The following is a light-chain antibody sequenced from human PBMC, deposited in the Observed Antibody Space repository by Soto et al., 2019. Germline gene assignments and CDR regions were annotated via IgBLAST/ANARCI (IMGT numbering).Light chain of an antibody. J-gene: IGLJ2*01. CDR2: EVN. Sequence: QSVLIQPPSASGSPGQSVTIPCAGTSTDVGEYNYVSWYQQHPGKVPKLIIFEVNKRPSGVPDRFSGSKSGDTASLTVSGLQAEDEADYYCSSFVGAPVIFGGGTKLTVL. CDR3: SSFVGAPVI. V-gene: IGLV2-8*01. CDR1: STDVGEYNY.